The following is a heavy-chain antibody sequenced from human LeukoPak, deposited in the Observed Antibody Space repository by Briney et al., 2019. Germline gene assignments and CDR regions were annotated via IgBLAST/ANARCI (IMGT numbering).Heavy chain of an antibody. V-gene: IGHV1-69*13. CDR2: IIPIFGTA. Sequence: SVKVSCKASGGTFSSYAISWVRQAPGQGLEWMGGIIPIFGTANYAQKFQGRVTITVDESTSTAYMELSSLRSEDTAVYYCARLLAVAETGDYWGQGTLVTVSS. CDR3: ARLLAVAETGDY. D-gene: IGHD6-19*01. J-gene: IGHJ4*02. CDR1: GGTFSSYA.